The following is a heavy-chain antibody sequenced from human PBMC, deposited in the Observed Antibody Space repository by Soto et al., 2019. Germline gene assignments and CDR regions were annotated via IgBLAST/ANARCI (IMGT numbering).Heavy chain of an antibody. CDR1: GFTFRSYW. D-gene: IGHD3-9*01. Sequence: EVQLVESGGGLVQPGGSLRLSCAASGFTFRSYWMHWVRQAPGKGLVWVSRISDDERSISYADSVKGRFTISRDNAKNTLYLQMNSLRAEDTAVYYCGRGSRYSNYWGQGTRVTVSS. CDR3: GRGSRYSNY. CDR2: ISDDERSI. J-gene: IGHJ4*02. V-gene: IGHV3-74*01.